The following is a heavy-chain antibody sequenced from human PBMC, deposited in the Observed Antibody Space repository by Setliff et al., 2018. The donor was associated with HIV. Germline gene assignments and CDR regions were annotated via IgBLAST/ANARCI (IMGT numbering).Heavy chain of an antibody. J-gene: IGHJ4*02. CDR2: IYWNNNK. D-gene: IGHD1-1*01. CDR3: AYSGRQLRGPYFDF. CDR1: GLSLSTSGVG. Sequence: SGPTLVNPTQTLTLTCTFSGLSLSTSGVGVGWIRQSPGKALEWLAFIYWNNNKHYSTSLKSRLTVTKNTSKNRVVFTMTNMDPVDTATYYCAYSGRQLRGPYFDFWGQGTPVTVSS. V-gene: IGHV2-5*01.